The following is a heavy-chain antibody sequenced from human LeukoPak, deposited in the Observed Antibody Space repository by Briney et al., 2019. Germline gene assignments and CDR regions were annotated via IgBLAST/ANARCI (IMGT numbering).Heavy chain of an antibody. V-gene: IGHV3-21*01. CDR3: ARPTSTGVRCGGFDI. CDR2: ISSSSTYI. D-gene: IGHD4-23*01. CDR1: GFTFSTYI. Sequence: GGSLRLSCAASGFTFSTYIMMWVRQAPGKGLEWVSCISSSSTYIYYADSVKGRFTISRDNAKNSLFLQMDSLRAEDTAIYYCARPTSTGVRCGGFDIWGQGTMVTVSS. J-gene: IGHJ3*02.